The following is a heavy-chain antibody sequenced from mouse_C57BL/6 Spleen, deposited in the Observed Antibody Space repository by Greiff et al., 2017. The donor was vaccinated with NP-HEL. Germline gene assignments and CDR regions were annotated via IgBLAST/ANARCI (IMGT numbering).Heavy chain of an antibody. D-gene: IGHD1-1*01. CDR1: GYAFSSYW. V-gene: IGHV1-80*01. CDR3: ARGGGFTTVVAGSFDY. Sequence: VQLQQSGAELVKPGASVKISCKASGYAFSSYWMNWVKQRPGKGLEWIGQIYPGDGDTNYNGKFKGKATLTADKSSSTAYMQLSSLTSEDSAVYFCARGGGFTTVVAGSFDYWGQGTTLTVSS. J-gene: IGHJ2*01. CDR2: IYPGDGDT.